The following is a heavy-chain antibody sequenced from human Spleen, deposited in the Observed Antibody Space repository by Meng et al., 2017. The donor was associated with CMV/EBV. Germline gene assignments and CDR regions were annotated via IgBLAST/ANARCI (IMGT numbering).Heavy chain of an antibody. Sequence: GSLRLSCTVSSGSISNYYWSWIRQPPGKGLEWIGYIYYSGSTNYNPSLKSRVTISVDTSKNQFSLKLSSVTAADTAVYYCASGGNSYYYFDYWGQGTLVTVSS. V-gene: IGHV4-59*01. CDR2: IYYSGST. CDR3: ASGGNSYYYFDY. D-gene: IGHD4-23*01. J-gene: IGHJ4*02. CDR1: SGSISNYY.